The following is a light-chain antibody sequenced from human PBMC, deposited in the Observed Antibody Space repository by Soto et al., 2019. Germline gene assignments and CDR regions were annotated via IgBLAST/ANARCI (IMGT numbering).Light chain of an antibody. CDR2: DVS. J-gene: IGLJ1*01. CDR3: NSYNSNNTYV. Sequence: QSVLTQPASVSGSPGQAITISCSGTSSDVGAFNYVSWYQQHPGKAPKLMIYDVSNRPSGVSNRFSGSKSGNTASLTISGLRAADEADYYSNSYNSNNTYVFGTGTKV. V-gene: IGLV2-14*03. CDR1: SSDVGAFNY.